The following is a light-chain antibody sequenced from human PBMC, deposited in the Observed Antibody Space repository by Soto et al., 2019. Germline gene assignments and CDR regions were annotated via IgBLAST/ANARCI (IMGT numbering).Light chain of an antibody. Sequence: QSVLTQPRSVSGSPGQADTISCTGTNSDVGNYNFVSWYQHHPGKAPKLMIYDVTKRPSGVPDRFSGSKSGNTASLTISGLQPEDEADYYCCTYAGSFHQFGGGTKLTVL. V-gene: IGLV2-11*01. CDR2: DVT. CDR1: NSDVGNYNF. CDR3: CTYAGSFHQ. J-gene: IGLJ3*02.